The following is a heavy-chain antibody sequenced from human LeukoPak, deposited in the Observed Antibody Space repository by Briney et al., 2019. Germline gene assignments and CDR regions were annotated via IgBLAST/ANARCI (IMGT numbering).Heavy chain of an antibody. CDR2: IIPIFGTA. CDR3: ARARGTTSRFDP. Sequence: GASVKVSCKASGGTFSSYAISWVRQAPGQGLEWMGGIIPIFGTANYAQKFQGRVTITADKSTSTAYMKLSSLRSEDTAVYYCARARGTTSRFDPWGQGTLVTVSS. V-gene: IGHV1-69*06. J-gene: IGHJ5*02. D-gene: IGHD1-26*01. CDR1: GGTFSSYA.